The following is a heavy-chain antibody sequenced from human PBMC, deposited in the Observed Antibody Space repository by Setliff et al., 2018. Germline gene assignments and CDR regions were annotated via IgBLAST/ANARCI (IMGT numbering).Heavy chain of an antibody. CDR3: ASIDWGENFYNTDV. CDR1: GFTFSSDA. Sequence: GGSLRLSCAASGFTFSSDAMTWVRQGPGKGLEWVSRINPDGSITNYADSVRGRFTISRDNAKNTLYLQMNSLRAEDTAVYFCASIDWGENFYNTDVWGKGTTVTVSS. D-gene: IGHD7-27*01. CDR2: INPDGSIT. J-gene: IGHJ6*03. V-gene: IGHV3-74*01.